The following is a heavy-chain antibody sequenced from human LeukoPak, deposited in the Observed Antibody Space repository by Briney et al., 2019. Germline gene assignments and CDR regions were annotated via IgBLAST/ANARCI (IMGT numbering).Heavy chain of an antibody. Sequence: ASVKVSCKASGYTFTGYHMHWVRQAPGQGLEWMGWINPNSGGTNYAQKFQGRVTMTRDTSISTAYMELSRLRSDDTAVYYCAGGDYDYGDYGHWYFDLWRRGTLVTVSS. D-gene: IGHD4-17*01. CDR2: INPNSGGT. CDR3: AGGDYDYGDYGHWYFDL. CDR1: GYTFTGYH. J-gene: IGHJ2*01. V-gene: IGHV1-2*02.